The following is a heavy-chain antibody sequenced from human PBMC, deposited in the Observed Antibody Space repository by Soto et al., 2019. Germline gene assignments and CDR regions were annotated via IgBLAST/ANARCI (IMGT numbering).Heavy chain of an antibody. CDR1: GESISSSSYY. D-gene: IGHD2-21*02. CDR2: IYYSGRT. J-gene: IGHJ4*02. CDR3: ARQRPTVVTQAYFDH. V-gene: IGHV4-39*01. Sequence: SETLSLTCIVSGESISSSSYYWGWIRQPPGKGLEWIGSIYYSGRTYYNPSFKSRVTISIDTSKNQFSLKLSSVTATDTAVYYCARQRPTVVTQAYFDHWGQGALVTVSS.